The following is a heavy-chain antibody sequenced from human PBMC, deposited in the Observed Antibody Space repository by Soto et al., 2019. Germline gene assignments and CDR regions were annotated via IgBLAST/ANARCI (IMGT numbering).Heavy chain of an antibody. J-gene: IGHJ4*02. Sequence: PGGSLRLSCAASGFPFKNYAMSWVRQAPGKGLEWVSVISGSGSETYYADSVKGRFTISRDNSKNTLFLHVNSLGPDDTAVYYCAKHHTDNGGYSKANYWGQGTLVTVSS. CDR3: AKHHTDNGGYSKANY. D-gene: IGHD3-22*01. CDR1: GFPFKNYA. V-gene: IGHV3-23*01. CDR2: ISGSGSET.